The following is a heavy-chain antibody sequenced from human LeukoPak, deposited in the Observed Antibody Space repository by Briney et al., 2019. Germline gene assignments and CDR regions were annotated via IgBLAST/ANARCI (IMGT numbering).Heavy chain of an antibody. CDR1: GFTFSSYW. Sequence: GGSLRLSCAASGFTFSSYWMSWVRQAPGKGLEWAANIKEDGTHKYYVGSVRGRFTISRDNAKNSLYLQMNSLRAEDTAVYYCAREARGTRAAFDVWGQGTMVTVFS. D-gene: IGHD2-8*01. V-gene: IGHV3-7*01. CDR3: AREARGTRAAFDV. J-gene: IGHJ3*01. CDR2: IKEDGTHK.